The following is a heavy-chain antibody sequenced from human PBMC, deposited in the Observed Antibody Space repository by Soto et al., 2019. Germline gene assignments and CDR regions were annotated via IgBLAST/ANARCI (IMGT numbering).Heavy chain of an antibody. V-gene: IGHV1-8*01. J-gene: IGHJ6*02. Sequence: ASVTVSCKASGYTFTSYDINWVRQATGQGLEWMGWMNPNSGNTGYAQKFQGRVTMTRNTSISTAYMELSSLRSEDTAVYYCARGPPSRYSSSFYYYGLDVWGQGTTVTVSS. CDR1: GYTFTSYD. D-gene: IGHD6-6*01. CDR3: ARGPPSRYSSSFYYYGLDV. CDR2: MNPNSGNT.